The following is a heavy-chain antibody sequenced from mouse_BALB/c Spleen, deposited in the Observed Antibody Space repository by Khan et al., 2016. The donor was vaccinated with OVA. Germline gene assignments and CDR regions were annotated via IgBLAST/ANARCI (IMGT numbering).Heavy chain of an antibody. CDR2: IHYSGST. Sequence: EVELVESGPDLVKPSQSLSLTCTVTSYSITSGYSWHWIRQFPGNKLEWMGYIHYSGSTNYNPSLKSRISITRDTSKNQFFLQLNSVTTKDTATYYCAGSGTTVVAYWYFDVWGEGTTVTVSS. CDR3: AGSGTTVVAYWYFDV. J-gene: IGHJ1*01. CDR1: SYSITSGYS. V-gene: IGHV3-1*02. D-gene: IGHD1-1*01.